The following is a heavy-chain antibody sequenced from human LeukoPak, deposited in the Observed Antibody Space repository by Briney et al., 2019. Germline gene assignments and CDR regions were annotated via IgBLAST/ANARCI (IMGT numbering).Heavy chain of an antibody. D-gene: IGHD3-10*01. V-gene: IGHV1-2*04. Sequence: ASVKVSCKASGYTFTGYYMHWVRQAPGQGLEWMGWINPNSGGTNYAQKFQGWVTMTRDTSISTAYMELSRLRSDDTAVYYCAREWRYYYGSGSYSTFDYWGQGTLVTVSP. CDR3: AREWRYYYGSGSYSTFDY. CDR2: INPNSGGT. CDR1: GYTFTGYY. J-gene: IGHJ4*02.